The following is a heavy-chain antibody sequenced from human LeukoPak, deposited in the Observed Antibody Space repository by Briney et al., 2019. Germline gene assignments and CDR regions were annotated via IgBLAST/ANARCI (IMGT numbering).Heavy chain of an antibody. V-gene: IGHV4-59*01. CDR1: GGTISSYY. J-gene: IGHJ4*02. CDR3: ARGYSYDSSGYYYRD. Sequence: SETLSLTCTVSGGTISSYYWSWIRQPPGKGLEWIAYIYYSGSTNYNPSLKSRVTISVDTSKNQFSLKLSSVTAADTAVYYCARGYSYDSSGYYYRDWGQGTLVTVSS. D-gene: IGHD3-22*01. CDR2: IYYSGST.